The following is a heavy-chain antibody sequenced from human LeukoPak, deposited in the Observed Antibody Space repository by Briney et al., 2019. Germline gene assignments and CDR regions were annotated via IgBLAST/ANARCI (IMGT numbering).Heavy chain of an antibody. V-gene: IGHV3-21*01. D-gene: IGHD6-19*01. CDR3: AREYSSGWANWFDP. J-gene: IGHJ5*02. Sequence: PGGSLRLSCAASGFTFSSYSMNWVRQAPGKGLEWVSSISSSSYIYYADSVKGRFTISRDNAKNSPYLQMNSLRAEDTAVYYCAREYSSGWANWFDPWGQGTLVTVSS. CDR1: GFTFSSYS. CDR2: ISSSSYI.